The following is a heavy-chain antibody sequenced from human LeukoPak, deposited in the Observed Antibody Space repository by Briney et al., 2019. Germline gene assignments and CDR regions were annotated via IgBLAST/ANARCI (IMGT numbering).Heavy chain of an antibody. CDR3: ARGVPRLLDY. CDR1: GGSFSGYY. V-gene: IGHV4-34*01. J-gene: IGHJ4*02. D-gene: IGHD2/OR15-2a*01. Sequence: SETLSLTCAVYGGSFSGYYWSWIRQPPGKGLEWIGEINHSGSTNYNPSLKSRVTISVDTSKNQFFLKLSSVTAADTAVYYCARGVPRLLDYWGQGTLVTVSS. CDR2: INHSGST.